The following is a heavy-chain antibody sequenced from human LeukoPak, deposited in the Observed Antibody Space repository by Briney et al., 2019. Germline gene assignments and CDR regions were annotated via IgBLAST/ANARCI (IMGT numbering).Heavy chain of an antibody. V-gene: IGHV3-30*18. CDR3: AKDQYYYDSSGPFDY. CDR2: ISYDGSNK. D-gene: IGHD3-22*01. J-gene: IGHJ4*02. Sequence: GGSLRLSCAASGFTFSSYGMHWVRQAPGKGLEWVAVISYDGSNKYYADSVKGRFTISRDNSKNTLYLQMNSLRAEDTAVYYCAKDQYYYDSSGPFDYWGQGTLVTVSS. CDR1: GFTFSSYG.